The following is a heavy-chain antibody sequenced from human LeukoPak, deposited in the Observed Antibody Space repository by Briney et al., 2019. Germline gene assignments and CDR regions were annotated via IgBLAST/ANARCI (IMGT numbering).Heavy chain of an antibody. CDR1: GGSISSSSYY. J-gene: IGHJ4*02. CDR2: IYYSGST. Sequence: SETLSLTCTVSGGSISSSSYYWGWIRQPPGKGLEWIGSIYYSGSTYYNPSLKSRVTISVDTSKNQFSLKPSSVTAADTAVYYCARRSMITFGGVIVFDYWGQGTLVTVSS. D-gene: IGHD3-16*02. CDR3: ARRSMITFGGVIVFDY. V-gene: IGHV4-39*01.